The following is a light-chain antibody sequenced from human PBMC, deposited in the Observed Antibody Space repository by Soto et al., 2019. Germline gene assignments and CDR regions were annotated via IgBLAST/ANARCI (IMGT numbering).Light chain of an antibody. J-gene: IGKJ5*01. CDR2: DAS. Sequence: EIVLTQSPATLSLSPGERATLSCRASQTINTYLAWYQQKPGQAPRLLISDASNRATGVPARFSGSGSGTDLTLTINNLEPEDFAVYFCQQRNDWPRITFGQGTRLEIK. V-gene: IGKV3-11*01. CDR1: QTINTY. CDR3: QQRNDWPRIT.